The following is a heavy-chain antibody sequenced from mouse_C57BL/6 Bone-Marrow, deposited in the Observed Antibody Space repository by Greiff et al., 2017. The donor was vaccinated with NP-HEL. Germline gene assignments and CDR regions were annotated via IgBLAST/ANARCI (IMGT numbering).Heavy chain of an antibody. CDR1: GFTFSDYG. Sequence: EVKLVESGGGLVKPGGSLKLSCAASGFTFSDYGMHWVRQAPEKGLEWVAYISSGSSTIYYADTVKGRFTLSRDNAKNTLFLQMTSLRSEDTAMYYCARVIYYGNYDGYFDVWGTGTTVTVSS. CDR3: ARVIYYGNYDGYFDV. J-gene: IGHJ1*03. V-gene: IGHV5-17*01. CDR2: ISSGSSTI. D-gene: IGHD2-1*01.